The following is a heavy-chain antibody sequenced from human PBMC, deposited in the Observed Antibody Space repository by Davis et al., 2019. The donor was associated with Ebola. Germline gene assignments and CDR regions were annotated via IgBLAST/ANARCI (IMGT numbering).Heavy chain of an antibody. CDR3: TTPGGQDSGYDVFDI. Sequence: AASVKVSCKASGYTFGDYYMHWVRQAPGQGLEWMGRINPNNGGTNYAQKFQGRVTVTRDTSTTTVYMDLSSLRSEDTALYYCTTPGGQDSGYDVFDIWGQGTMVTVSS. V-gene: IGHV1-2*06. CDR2: INPNNGGT. J-gene: IGHJ3*02. CDR1: GYTFGDYY. D-gene: IGHD5-12*01.